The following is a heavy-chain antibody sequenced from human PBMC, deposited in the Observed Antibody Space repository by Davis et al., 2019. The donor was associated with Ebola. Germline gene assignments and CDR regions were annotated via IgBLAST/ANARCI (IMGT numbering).Heavy chain of an antibody. J-gene: IGHJ4*02. Sequence: GESLKISCKGSGYSFTSYWIGWVRQMPGKGLEWMGIIYPGDSDTRYSPSFQGQVTISFDRSITTAYLQWNSLKASDTAMYYCATGMMGFRFDYWGQGTPVTVSS. CDR3: ATGMMGFRFDY. CDR2: IYPGDSDT. V-gene: IGHV5-51*01. D-gene: IGHD3-16*01. CDR1: GYSFTSYW.